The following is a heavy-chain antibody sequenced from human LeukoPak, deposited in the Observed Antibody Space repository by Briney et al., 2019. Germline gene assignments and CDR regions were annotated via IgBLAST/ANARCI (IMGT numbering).Heavy chain of an antibody. Sequence: PSGTLSLTCAVSGGSISSTNLWNWVRQPPGKGLEWIGEIYHSESTNYNPSLKSRVSISIDKSKNQFSLKLSSVTAADTAIYYCARDDFVDIAMVRLYHWGQGTLVTVSS. CDR1: GGSISSTNL. J-gene: IGHJ5*02. CDR2: IYHSEST. V-gene: IGHV4-4*02. D-gene: IGHD5-18*01. CDR3: ARDDFVDIAMVRLYH.